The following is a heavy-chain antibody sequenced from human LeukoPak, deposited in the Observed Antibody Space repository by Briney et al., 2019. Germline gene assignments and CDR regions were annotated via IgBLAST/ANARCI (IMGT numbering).Heavy chain of an antibody. J-gene: IGHJ4*02. CDR3: ARDSSSSLDYFDY. CDR1: AGTFSSYA. D-gene: IGHD6-13*01. Sequence: SVKVSCKASAGTFSSYAISGVRQAPGQGLEWMGGIIAIFGTANYAQNFQGRVTITADESTSTAYMELSSLRSEDTAVYYCARDSSSSLDYFDYWGQGTLVTVSS. CDR2: IIAIFGTA. V-gene: IGHV1-69*13.